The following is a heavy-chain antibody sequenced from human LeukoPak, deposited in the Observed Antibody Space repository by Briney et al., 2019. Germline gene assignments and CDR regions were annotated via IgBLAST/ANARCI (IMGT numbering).Heavy chain of an antibody. D-gene: IGHD6-13*01. CDR2: INHSGST. V-gene: IGHV4-34*01. CDR1: GGSFSGYY. CDR3: ARRYSSSWYAAANWFDP. Sequence: KTSETLSLTCAVYGGSFSGYYWSWIRQPPGKGLEWIGEINHSGSTNYTPSLKSRVTISVDTSKNQFSLKLSSVTAADTAVYYCARRYSSSWYAAANWFDPWGQGTLVTVSS. J-gene: IGHJ5*02.